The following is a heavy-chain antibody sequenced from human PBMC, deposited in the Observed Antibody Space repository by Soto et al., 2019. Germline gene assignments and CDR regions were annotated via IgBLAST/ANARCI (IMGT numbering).Heavy chain of an antibody. D-gene: IGHD6-13*01. CDR2: IYYSGST. CDR1: GGSISSSSYY. Sequence: QLQLQESGPGLVKPSETLSLTCTVSGGSISSSSYYWGWIRQPPGKGLEWFGSIYYSGSTYYNPSLKSRVTISVDTSKNQFSLKLSSVTAADTAVYYCARHIAAAEGPFDYWGQGTLVTVSS. V-gene: IGHV4-39*01. J-gene: IGHJ4*02. CDR3: ARHIAAAEGPFDY.